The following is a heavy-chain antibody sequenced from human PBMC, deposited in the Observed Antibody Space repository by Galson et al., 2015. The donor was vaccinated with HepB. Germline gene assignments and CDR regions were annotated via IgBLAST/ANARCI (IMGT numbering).Heavy chain of an antibody. D-gene: IGHD5-12*01. V-gene: IGHV2-5*02. CDR2: VFWDDDK. Sequence: PALVKPTQTLTLTCTFSGFSLTTSGVGVGWIRQPPGKALECLAVVFWDDDKRYSPSLKTRLTITRDTSKNQVVLTRTNMDPVDTATYYCVHRERGYSAYWGQGTLVTVSS. CDR1: GFSLTTSGVG. CDR3: VHRERGYSAY. J-gene: IGHJ4*02.